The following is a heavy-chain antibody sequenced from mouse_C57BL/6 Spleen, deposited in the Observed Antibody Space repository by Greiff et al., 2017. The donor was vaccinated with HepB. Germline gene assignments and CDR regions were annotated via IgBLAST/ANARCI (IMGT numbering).Heavy chain of an antibody. J-gene: IGHJ4*01. D-gene: IGHD2-2*01. CDR1: GFSLTSYG. V-gene: IGHV2-6*03. CDR2: IWSDGST. CDR3: ASMVTTGYYAMDY. Sequence: VKLMESGPGLVAPSQSLSITCTVSGFSLTSYGVHWVRQPPGKGLEWLVVIWSDGSTTYNSALKSRLSISKDNSKSQVFLKMNSLQTDDTAMYYGASMVTTGYYAMDYWGQGTSVTVSS.